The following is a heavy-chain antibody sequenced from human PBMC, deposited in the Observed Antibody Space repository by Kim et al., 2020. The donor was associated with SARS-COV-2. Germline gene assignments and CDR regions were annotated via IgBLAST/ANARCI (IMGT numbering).Heavy chain of an antibody. CDR3: VRHPYGDYPFDY. J-gene: IGHJ4*02. V-gene: IGHV4-39*01. D-gene: IGHD4-17*01. Sequence: YYNPPLKSRVTISVDTSKNQFSLKLSSVTAADTAVYYCVRHPYGDYPFDYWGQGTLVTVSS.